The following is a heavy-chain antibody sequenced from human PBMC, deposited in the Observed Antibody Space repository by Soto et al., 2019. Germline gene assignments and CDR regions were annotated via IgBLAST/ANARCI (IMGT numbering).Heavy chain of an antibody. D-gene: IGHD1-26*01. Sequence: DLYMDWVSQLPGKGLEWVGRTRNKANSYTSEYAPSVKGRFTISRHDSEDSMFLQLNSLKTEDTAVYYCARDTGGSYDLWGQGALVTVSS. CDR3: ARDTGGSYDL. CDR1: DLY. J-gene: IGHJ5*02. V-gene: IGHV3-72*01. CDR2: TRNKANSYTS.